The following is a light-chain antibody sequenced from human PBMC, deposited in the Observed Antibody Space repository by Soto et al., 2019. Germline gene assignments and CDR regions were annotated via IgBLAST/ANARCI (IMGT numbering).Light chain of an antibody. CDR3: QSYDRSLSGCV. CDR1: SSNIGAGYD. Sequence: QSVLTQPPSVSGAPGQRVTISCTGSSSNIGAGYDVHWYQQLPGTAPKLLIYDNNNRPSGVPDRFSGSKSGTSASLAITGLQAEDEADYYCQSYDRSLSGCVFGTGTKVTVL. CDR2: DNN. J-gene: IGLJ1*01. V-gene: IGLV1-40*01.